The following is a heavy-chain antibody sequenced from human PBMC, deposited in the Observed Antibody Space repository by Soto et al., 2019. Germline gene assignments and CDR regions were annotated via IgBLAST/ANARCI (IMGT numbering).Heavy chain of an antibody. CDR2: IYWDDDK. J-gene: IGHJ6*02. Sequence: QITLKESGPTLVKPTQTLTLTCTFSGFSLSTSGVGVGWIRQPPGKALEWLALIYWDDDKRYRPSLKSRLTITKHTSNKQVGRTMTTTDPADTATYYCGQREAYGVDVLGQGTTVTVSS. D-gene: IGHD1-26*01. CDR3: GQREAYGVDV. CDR1: GFSLSTSGVG. V-gene: IGHV2-5*02.